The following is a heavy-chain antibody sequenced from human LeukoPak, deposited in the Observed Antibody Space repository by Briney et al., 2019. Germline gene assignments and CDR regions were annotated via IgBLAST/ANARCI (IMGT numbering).Heavy chain of an antibody. V-gene: IGHV3-48*04. Sequence: GGSLRLSCAASGFTFSTYSMNWVRQAPGKGLEWVSYISSSGSTIYYADSVKGRFTISRDNAKNTLYLQMNSLRAEDTAVYYCASSREAKYQLLPAAFDIWGQGTMVTVSS. CDR3: ASSREAKYQLLPAAFDI. D-gene: IGHD2-2*01. CDR2: ISSSGSTI. J-gene: IGHJ3*02. CDR1: GFTFSTYS.